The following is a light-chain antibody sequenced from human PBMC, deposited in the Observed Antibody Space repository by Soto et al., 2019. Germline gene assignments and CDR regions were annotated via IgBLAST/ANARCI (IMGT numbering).Light chain of an antibody. J-gene: IGKJ4*01. CDR2: GAS. Sequence: DIPMTQSPSSLSASIGDRVTITCRASQAINGRLNWYQQTRGRVPKLLIYGASNLESGVPSRFSGSGSGTDFTLTISGLHPEDFASYYCQQCYSPPLSFGGGTKVEI. CDR1: QAINGR. CDR3: QQCYSPPLS. V-gene: IGKV1-39*01.